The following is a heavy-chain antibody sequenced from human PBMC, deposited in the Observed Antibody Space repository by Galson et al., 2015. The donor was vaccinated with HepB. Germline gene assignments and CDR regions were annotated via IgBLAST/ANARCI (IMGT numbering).Heavy chain of an antibody. CDR3: ARDGCSSASCYYGSYGMDV. J-gene: IGHJ6*02. V-gene: IGHV4-30-4*01. D-gene: IGHD2-2*01. Sequence: TLSLTCTVSDDSITSDDYYWNWIRQPPGKGLEWIGYISYSGSGYYKPSLKSRVTISIDTAKNQFSLNLTSVTAADTAVYYCARDGCSSASCYYGSYGMDVWGQGTPVTVSS. CDR1: DDSITSDDYY. CDR2: ISYSGSG.